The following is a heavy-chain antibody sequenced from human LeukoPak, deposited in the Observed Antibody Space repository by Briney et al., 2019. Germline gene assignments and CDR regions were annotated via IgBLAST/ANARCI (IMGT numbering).Heavy chain of an antibody. Sequence: GGSLRLSCAASGFTFSNAWMSWVRQAPGKGLEWVGRIKSKTDGGTTDYAAPVKGRFTISRDDSKNTLYLQMNSLKTEDTAVYYCTTRRRSSWNNWFDPWGQGTLVTVSS. CDR1: GFTFSNAW. CDR2: IKSKTDGGTT. D-gene: IGHD6-13*01. CDR3: TTRRRSSWNNWFDP. J-gene: IGHJ5*02. V-gene: IGHV3-15*01.